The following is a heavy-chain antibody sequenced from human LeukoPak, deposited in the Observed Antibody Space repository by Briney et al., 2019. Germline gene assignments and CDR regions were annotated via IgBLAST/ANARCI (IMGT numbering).Heavy chain of an antibody. CDR2: INPNSGGT. J-gene: IGHJ5*02. CDR1: GYTFTGYY. V-gene: IGHV1-2*02. D-gene: IGHD3-3*01. CDR3: ARGDLLRWEANWFDP. Sequence: GASVKVSCKASGYTFTGYYMHWVRQAPGQGLEWMGWINPNSGGTNYAQKFQGRVTMTRDTSISTAYMELSRLRSDDTAVYYCARGDLLRWEANWFDPWGQGTLVTVSS.